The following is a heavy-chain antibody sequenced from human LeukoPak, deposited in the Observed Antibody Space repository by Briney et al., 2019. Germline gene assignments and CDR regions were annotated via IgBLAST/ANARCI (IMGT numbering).Heavy chain of an antibody. CDR3: ARVTPTGYGDYIDY. D-gene: IGHD4-17*01. V-gene: IGHV4-39*07. CDR2: IYYSGST. J-gene: IGHJ4*02. Sequence: PSETLSLTCTVSGGSISRSSYYWGWIRQPPGKGLEWIGTIYYSGSTYYNPSLKIRVTISVDTSENQFSLKLSSVTAADTAVYYCARVTPTGYGDYIDYWGQGTLVTVSS. CDR1: GGSISRSSYY.